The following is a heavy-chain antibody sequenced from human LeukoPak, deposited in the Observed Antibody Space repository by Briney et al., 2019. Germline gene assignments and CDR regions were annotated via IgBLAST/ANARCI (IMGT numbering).Heavy chain of an antibody. J-gene: IGHJ4*02. Sequence: GGSLRLSCAASGFTFSSYSMNWVRQAPGKGLEWVSSISISSSYIYYADSVKGRFTISRDNAKNSLYLQMNSLRADDTAVYYCARDGFSTGSHDYWGQGTLVTVSS. CDR1: GFTFSSYS. D-gene: IGHD6-19*01. CDR3: ARDGFSTGSHDY. V-gene: IGHV3-21*01. CDR2: ISISSSYI.